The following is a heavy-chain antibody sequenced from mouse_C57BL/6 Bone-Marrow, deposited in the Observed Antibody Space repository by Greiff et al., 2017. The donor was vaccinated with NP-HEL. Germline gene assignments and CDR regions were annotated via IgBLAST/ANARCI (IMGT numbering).Heavy chain of an antibody. Sequence: DVHLVESEGGLVQPGSSMKLSCTASGFTFSDYYMAWVRQVPEKGLEWVANINYDGSSTYYLDSLKSRFIISRDNAKNILYLQMSSLKSEDTATYYCAREGDLYYFDYWGQGTTLTVSS. V-gene: IGHV5-16*01. CDR1: GFTFSDYY. CDR3: AREGDLYYFDY. J-gene: IGHJ2*01. CDR2: INYDGSST.